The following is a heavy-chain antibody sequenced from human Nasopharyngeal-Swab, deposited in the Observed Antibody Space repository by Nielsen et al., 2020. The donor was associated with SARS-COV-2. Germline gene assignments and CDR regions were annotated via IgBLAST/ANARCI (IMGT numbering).Heavy chain of an antibody. Sequence: IRQPPGKGLEGIGYIYYSGSTYYNPSLKSRVTISVDTSKNQFSLKLSSVTAADTAVYYCARDSGVAGTKYYYYGMDVWGQGTTVTVSS. CDR2: IYYSGST. V-gene: IGHV4-30-4*01. D-gene: IGHD6-19*01. CDR3: ARDSGVAGTKYYYYGMDV. J-gene: IGHJ6*02.